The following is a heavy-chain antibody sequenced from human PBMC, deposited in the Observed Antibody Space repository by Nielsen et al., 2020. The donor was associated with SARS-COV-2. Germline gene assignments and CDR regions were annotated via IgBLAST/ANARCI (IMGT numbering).Heavy chain of an antibody. D-gene: IGHD2-2*01. V-gene: IGHV4-34*01. Sequence: WIRQPPGKGLQWIGEIHHTGGTNFNPSLKSRVTISVDTSKNQFSLKLSSVTAADTAVYYCARGVVVVPAATYYYYYYMDVWGKGTTVTVSS. CDR3: ARGVVVVPAATYYYYYYMDV. CDR2: IHHTGGT. J-gene: IGHJ6*03.